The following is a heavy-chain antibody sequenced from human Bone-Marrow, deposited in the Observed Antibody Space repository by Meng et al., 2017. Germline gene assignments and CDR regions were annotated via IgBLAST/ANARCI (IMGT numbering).Heavy chain of an antibody. D-gene: IGHD1-1*01. CDR2: ISNDGSNT. Sequence: VLRVSPGGGLFHPVRSLRLSSPASGFRFISYLLHWVRQAPGKGLEWLAAISNDGSNTDYADSVKGRFTISRDNSKDTVFLQMNSLGIEDTAVYYCAREIGGTTPDYWGQGTLVTVSS. J-gene: IGHJ4*02. CDR1: GFRFISYL. CDR3: AREIGGTTPDY. V-gene: IGHV3-30*01.